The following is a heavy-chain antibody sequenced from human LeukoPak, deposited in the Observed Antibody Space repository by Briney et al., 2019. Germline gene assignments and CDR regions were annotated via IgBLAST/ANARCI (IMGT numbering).Heavy chain of an antibody. CDR2: ISDSGGYT. D-gene: IGHD4-17*01. V-gene: IGHV3-23*01. J-gene: IGHJ4*02. CDR3: AKEIWPTVTTPGRTYFDY. CDR1: GLTFRTYA. Sequence: GGSLRLSCAASGLTFRTYAMSWVRQAPGKGLEWVSSISDSGGYTFYADSVKGRFTISRDNSKNTVYLQMNSLRAEDTAVYYCAKEIWPTVTTPGRTYFDYWGQGTLVTVSS.